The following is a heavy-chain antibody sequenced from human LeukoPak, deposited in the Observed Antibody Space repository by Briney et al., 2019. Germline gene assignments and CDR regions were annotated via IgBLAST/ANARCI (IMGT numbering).Heavy chain of an antibody. V-gene: IGHV3-30*18. CDR2: ISYDGSNK. Sequence: GGSLRLSCAASGSTFSSYGMHWVRQAPGKGLEWVAVISYDGSNKYYADSVKGRFTISRDNSKNTLYLQMNSLRAEDTAVYYCAKDGSGYYSPLFDYWGQGTLVTVSS. J-gene: IGHJ4*02. D-gene: IGHD3-22*01. CDR3: AKDGSGYYSPLFDY. CDR1: GSTFSSYG.